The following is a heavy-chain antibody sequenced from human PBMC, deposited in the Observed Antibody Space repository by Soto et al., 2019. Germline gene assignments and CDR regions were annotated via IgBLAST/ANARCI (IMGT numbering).Heavy chain of an antibody. Sequence: EVQLLESGGGLVQPGGSLRLSCAASGFTFSSYDMSWVRQAPGKGLEWVSAISGSGGSTYYADSVKGRFTISRDNSKNTLYLQMNSLRAEDTAVYYCAKEVVTMVRGVIITSSHYWGQGTLVTVSS. V-gene: IGHV3-23*01. CDR1: GFTFSSYD. CDR3: AKEVVTMVRGVIITSSHY. D-gene: IGHD3-10*01. J-gene: IGHJ4*02. CDR2: ISGSGGST.